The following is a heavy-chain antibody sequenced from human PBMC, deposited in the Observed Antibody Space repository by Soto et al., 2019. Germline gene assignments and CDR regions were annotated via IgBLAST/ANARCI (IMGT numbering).Heavy chain of an antibody. V-gene: IGHV4-59*01. CDR1: GGSISSYY. Sequence: QVQLQESGPGLVKPSETLSLTCTVSGGSISSYYWSWIRQPPGKGLEWIGYSYYSGSTNYNPSLKGRVTISVGASKNQFSLKLSSVTAADTAVYCCARHQRGCSGGSCYSGRCFDPWGQGTLVTVSS. J-gene: IGHJ5*02. CDR2: SYYSGST. D-gene: IGHD2-15*01. CDR3: ARHQRGCSGGSCYSGRCFDP.